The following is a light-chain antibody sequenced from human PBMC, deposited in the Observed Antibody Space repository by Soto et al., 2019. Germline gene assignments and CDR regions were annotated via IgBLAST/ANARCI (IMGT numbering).Light chain of an antibody. V-gene: IGKV3-11*01. Sequence: EIVLTQSPATLSLSPGEGATLSCRASQSVKRRLGWYQQKPGQAPTLLIYDVSNRATGIPVRFSGSGSDTDFTLTISSLEPEDFAIYYCQQRDDWPLTFGGGTRVEIK. CDR2: DVS. J-gene: IGKJ4*01. CDR1: QSVKRR. CDR3: QQRDDWPLT.